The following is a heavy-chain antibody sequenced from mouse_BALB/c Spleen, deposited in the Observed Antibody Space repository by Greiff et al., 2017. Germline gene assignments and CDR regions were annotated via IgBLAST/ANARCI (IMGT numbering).Heavy chain of an antibody. CDR2: ILPGSGST. CDR3: ARWDGNYLYYAMDY. D-gene: IGHD2-1*01. V-gene: IGHV1-9*01. J-gene: IGHJ4*01. CDR1: GYTFSSYW. Sequence: QVHVKQSGAELMKPGASVKISCKATGYTFSSYWIEWVKQRPGHGLEWIGEILPGSGSTNYNEKFKGKATFTADTSSNTAYMQLSSLTSEDSAVYYCARWDGNYLYYAMDYWGQGTSVTVSS.